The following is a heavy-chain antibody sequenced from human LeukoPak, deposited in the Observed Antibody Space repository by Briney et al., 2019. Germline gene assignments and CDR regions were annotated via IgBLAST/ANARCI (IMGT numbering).Heavy chain of an antibody. J-gene: IGHJ4*02. CDR3: ARGPPRDFGTSGFYYNY. CDR2: INHSGST. CDR1: GGSFSDYY. D-gene: IGHD3-22*01. Sequence: SETLSLTCAIYGGSFSDYYWSWIRQPPGKGLEWIGAINHSGSTNYNPSLTSRVTMSVDTSKNQFSLKLSSVTAADTAVYYCARGPPRDFGTSGFYYNYWGQGTRVTAYS. V-gene: IGHV4-34*01.